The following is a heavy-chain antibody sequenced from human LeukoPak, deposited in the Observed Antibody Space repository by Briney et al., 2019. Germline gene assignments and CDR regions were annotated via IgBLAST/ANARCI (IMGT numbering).Heavy chain of an antibody. D-gene: IGHD6-13*01. CDR3: ARGASAAGTDNWFDP. V-gene: IGHV4-34*01. CDR1: GGSFSGYY. J-gene: IGHJ5*02. CDR2: INHSGSV. Sequence: SETLSLACAVYGGSFSGYYWSWIRQPPGKGLEWIGEINHSGSVNYQPSLKSRVTISVDTSKNQFSLKLSSVTAADTAAYYCARGASAAGTDNWFDPWGQGTLVTVSS.